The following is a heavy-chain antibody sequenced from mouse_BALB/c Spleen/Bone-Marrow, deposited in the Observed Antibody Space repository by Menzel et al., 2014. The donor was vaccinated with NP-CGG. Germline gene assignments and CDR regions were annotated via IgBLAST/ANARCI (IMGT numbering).Heavy chain of an antibody. D-gene: IGHD1-3*01. V-gene: IGHV14-3*02. Sequence: VQLQQSGAELVKPGASVKLSCSASGFNIKDTYMHWVKQRPEQGLEWIGRIDPANGNTKYDPKFQDKATIIADTSSNTVDLQLSSLTFEDTAVYYCARQEFAIYWYFDVWGAGTTVTVSP. CDR1: GFNIKDTY. J-gene: IGHJ1*01. CDR3: ARQEFAIYWYFDV. CDR2: IDPANGNT.